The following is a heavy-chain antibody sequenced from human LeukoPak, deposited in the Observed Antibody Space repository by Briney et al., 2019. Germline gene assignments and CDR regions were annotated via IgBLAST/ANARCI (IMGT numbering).Heavy chain of an antibody. CDR1: GGSISSGSYY. J-gene: IGHJ4*02. Sequence: SETLSLTCTVSGGSISSGSYYWGWIRQPPGKGLEWIGSIYHSGSTYYNPSLKSRVTISVDTSKNQFSLKLSSVTAADTAVYYCAREKADYGDYLDYWGQGTLVTVSS. D-gene: IGHD4-17*01. V-gene: IGHV4-39*07. CDR2: IYHSGST. CDR3: AREKADYGDYLDY.